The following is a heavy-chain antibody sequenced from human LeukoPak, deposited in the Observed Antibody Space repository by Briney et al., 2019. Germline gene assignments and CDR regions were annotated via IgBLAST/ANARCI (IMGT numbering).Heavy chain of an antibody. Sequence: GGSLRLSCATSGFTFSAYSMNWVRQAPGKGLEWVSSISGSSIYINYADSVKGRFTISSDNAKNSLYLHMNSLRAEDTAVYYCARDYGGSSPFDYWGQGTLVTVSS. CDR2: ISGSSIYI. D-gene: IGHD4-23*01. J-gene: IGHJ4*02. CDR1: GFTFSAYS. V-gene: IGHV3-21*01. CDR3: ARDYGGSSPFDY.